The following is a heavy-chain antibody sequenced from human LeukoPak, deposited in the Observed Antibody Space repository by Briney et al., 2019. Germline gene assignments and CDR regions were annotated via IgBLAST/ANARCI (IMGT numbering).Heavy chain of an antibody. CDR1: GGSISSYY. D-gene: IGHD3-22*01. CDR2: IYYSGST. CDR3: ARDHPYYYDSSGYYT. V-gene: IGHV4-59*01. J-gene: IGHJ4*02. Sequence: PSETLSLTCTVSGGSISSYYWSWIRQPPGKGLEWIGYIYYSGSTNYNPSLKSRVTISIDTSKNQFSLKLSSVTAADTAVYYCARDHPYYYDSSGYYTWGQGTLVTVSS.